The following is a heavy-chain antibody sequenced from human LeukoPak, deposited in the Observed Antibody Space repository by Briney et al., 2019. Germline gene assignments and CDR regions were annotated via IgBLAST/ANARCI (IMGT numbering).Heavy chain of an antibody. CDR3: ARDRAFSTSWDFDY. D-gene: IGHD2-2*01. V-gene: IGHV3-21*01. Sequence: KPGGSLRLSCAASGFTFSSHSMNWVRQAPGKGLEWVSSISSSSSYIYYADSVKGRFTISRDNAKNSLYLQMNSLRAEDTAVYYCARDRAFSTSWDFDYWGQGTLVTVSS. CDR2: ISSSSSYI. J-gene: IGHJ4*02. CDR1: GFTFSSHS.